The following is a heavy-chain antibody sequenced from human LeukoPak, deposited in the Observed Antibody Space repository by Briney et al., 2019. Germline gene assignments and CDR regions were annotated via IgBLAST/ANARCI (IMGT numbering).Heavy chain of an antibody. J-gene: IGHJ4*02. CDR3: ARNEKWSTGDY. Sequence: GESLKISCKASGYIFSNYWIGWVRQLPGKGLEWMRFINPGDSNPRYSPSFEGQVTISADKSIGTAYLQWSSLKASDTAIYYCARNEKWSTGDYWGQGTLVTVSS. V-gene: IGHV5-51*01. D-gene: IGHD2-15*01. CDR2: INPGDSNP. CDR1: GYIFSNYW.